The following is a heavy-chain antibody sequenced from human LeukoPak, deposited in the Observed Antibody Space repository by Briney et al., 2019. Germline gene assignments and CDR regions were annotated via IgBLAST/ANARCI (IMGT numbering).Heavy chain of an antibody. Sequence: GGSLRLSCAASGFTFSSYAMSWVRQAPGKGLEWVSAISGSGGSTYYADSVKGRFTISRDNSKNTLYLQMNSLRAEDTAVYYCAKDSPEGYGDHGRFWYFDLWGRGTLVTVSS. J-gene: IGHJ2*01. D-gene: IGHD4-17*01. CDR2: ISGSGGST. V-gene: IGHV3-23*01. CDR3: AKDSPEGYGDHGRFWYFDL. CDR1: GFTFSSYA.